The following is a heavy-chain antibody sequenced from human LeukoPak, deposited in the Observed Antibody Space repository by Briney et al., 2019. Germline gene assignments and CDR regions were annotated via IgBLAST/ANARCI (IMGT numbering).Heavy chain of an antibody. D-gene: IGHD3-22*01. CDR2: ISSSSSYI. V-gene: IGHV3-21*01. CDR3: ARDLFNYYDSSGYF. CDR1: GFTFSSYS. J-gene: IGHJ4*02. Sequence: GGSLRLSCAASGFTFSSYSMNWVRQAPGKGLEWVSSISSSSSYIYYADSVKGRFTISRDNAKNSLYLQMNSLRAEDTAVYYCARDLFNYYDSSGYFWGQGTLVTVSS.